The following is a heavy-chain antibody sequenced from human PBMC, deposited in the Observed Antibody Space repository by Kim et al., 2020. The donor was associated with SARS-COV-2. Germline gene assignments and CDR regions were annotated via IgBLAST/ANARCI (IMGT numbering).Heavy chain of an antibody. Sequence: ASVKVSCKASGYTFTSYGISWVRQAPGQGLEWMGWISAYNGNTNYAQKLQGRVTMTTDTSTSTAYMELRSLRSDDTAVYYCARDTYYDIWDYYYYGMDVWGQGTTVTVSS. CDR1: GYTFTSYG. D-gene: IGHD3-9*01. CDR3: ARDTYYDIWDYYYYGMDV. V-gene: IGHV1-18*01. J-gene: IGHJ6*02. CDR2: ISAYNGNT.